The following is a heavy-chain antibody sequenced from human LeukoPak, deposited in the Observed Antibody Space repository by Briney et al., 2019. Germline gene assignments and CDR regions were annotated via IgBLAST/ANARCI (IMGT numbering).Heavy chain of an antibody. CDR1: GYTFTGHY. V-gene: IGHV1-2*02. Sequence: GASVKVSCKASGYTFTGHYMHWVRQAPGQGLEWMGWINPNSGGTNYAQKFQGRVTMTRDTSISTAYMELSRLRSDDTAVYYCARGPDSPYDYVWGSYRSMPRPLCDYWGQGTLVTVSS. J-gene: IGHJ4*02. CDR3: ARGPDSPYDYVWGSYRSMPRPLCDY. CDR2: INPNSGGT. D-gene: IGHD3-16*02.